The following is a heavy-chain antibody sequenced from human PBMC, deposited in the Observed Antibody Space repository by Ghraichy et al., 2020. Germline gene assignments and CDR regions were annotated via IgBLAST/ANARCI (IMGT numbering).Heavy chain of an antibody. D-gene: IGHD1-26*01. CDR2: IRREAYGGTP. Sequence: GGSLRLSCSAYGFVYRAYTLSWFPQAPGKGLKWIGFIRREAYGGTPEYAASVKGRFTISRDDSKAVAHLQMNNVKSEDTAVYYCTRLTVGPRGFDYWGQGTLVTVS. J-gene: IGHJ4*02. CDR3: TRLTVGPRGFDY. V-gene: IGHV3-49*03. CDR1: GFVYRAYT.